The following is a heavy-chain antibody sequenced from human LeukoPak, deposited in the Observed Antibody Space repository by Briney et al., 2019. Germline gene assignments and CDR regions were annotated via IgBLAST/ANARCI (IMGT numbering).Heavy chain of an antibody. CDR2: FYYNGVT. Sequence: SETLSLTCTVSGGSISSSDYLWAWVRQPPGKRLEWIGDFYYNGVTSYDPSLKSRVTISVDTSKNQFSLNLTSVTAADTAVYHCVRRNYVSGRIDPWGQGTLVTVSS. V-gene: IGHV4-39*01. CDR1: GGSISSSDYL. D-gene: IGHD3-16*01. J-gene: IGHJ5*02. CDR3: VRRNYVSGRIDP.